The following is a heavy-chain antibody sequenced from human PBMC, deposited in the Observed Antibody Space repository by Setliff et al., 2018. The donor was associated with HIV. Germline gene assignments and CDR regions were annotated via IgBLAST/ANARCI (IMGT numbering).Heavy chain of an antibody. CDR2: IIPIIRSA. CDR3: AREVASYSSRFDAFDF. CDR1: GVTFTTYS. D-gene: IGHD6-13*01. J-gene: IGHJ3*01. V-gene: IGHV1-69*06. Sequence: GPSVKVSCKTSGVTFTTYSITWVRQAPGQGLEWMGGIIPIIRSAKYAQKFQGRVTITADKSTSTAYMELSNLRSEDTAVYYCAREVASYSSRFDAFDFWGQVTTVTVSS.